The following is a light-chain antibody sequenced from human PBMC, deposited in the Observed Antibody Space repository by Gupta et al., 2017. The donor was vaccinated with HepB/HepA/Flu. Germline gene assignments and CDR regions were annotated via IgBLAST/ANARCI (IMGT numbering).Light chain of an antibody. J-gene: IGKJ1*01. CDR1: QNMRSN. CDR3: QQYDTWPLT. CDR2: DVS. V-gene: IGKV3-15*01. Sequence: ELVMTQSPVTLSVSPGERVTLSCRASQNMRSNLAWCQQKPGQAPRLLIYDVSNRATGIPARFSGSGSGTEFTLTISSLQSEDFAVYYCQQYDTWPLTFGQGTKVETK.